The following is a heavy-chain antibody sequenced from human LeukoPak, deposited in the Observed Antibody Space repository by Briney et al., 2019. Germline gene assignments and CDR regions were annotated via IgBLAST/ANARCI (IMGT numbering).Heavy chain of an antibody. CDR3: AKDRGYSYGYDAFDI. V-gene: IGHV3-9*01. D-gene: IGHD5-18*01. CDR1: GFTFDDYA. CDR2: ISWNSGSI. Sequence: GGSLRLSCAASGFTFDDYAMHWVRQAPGKGLEWVSGISWNSGSIGYADSVKGRFTISRDNDKNSLYLQMNSLRAEDTALYYCAKDRGYSYGYDAFDIWGQGTMVTVSS. J-gene: IGHJ3*02.